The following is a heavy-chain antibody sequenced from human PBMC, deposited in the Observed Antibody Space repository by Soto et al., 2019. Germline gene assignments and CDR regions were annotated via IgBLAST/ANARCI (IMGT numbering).Heavy chain of an antibody. V-gene: IGHV1-18*01. D-gene: IGHD3-22*01. J-gene: IGHJ6*02. CDR1: GYTFTSYG. Sequence: ASVKVSCKASGYTFTSYGISWVRQAPGQGLEWMGWISAYNGNTNYAQKLQGRVNMTTDTSTKTAYMELRSLRSDDTAMYYCARGGYYDSSGSRNYHYYGMNVWGQGTTVTVSS. CDR3: ARGGYYDSSGSRNYHYYGMNV. CDR2: ISAYNGNT.